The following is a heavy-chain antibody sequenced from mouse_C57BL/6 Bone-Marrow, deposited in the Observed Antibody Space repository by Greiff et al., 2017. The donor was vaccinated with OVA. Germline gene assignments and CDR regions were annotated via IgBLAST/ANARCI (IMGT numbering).Heavy chain of an antibody. J-gene: IGHJ4*01. V-gene: IGHV1-59*01. CDR1: GYTFTSYW. CDR2: IDPSDSYT. D-gene: IGHD1-1*01. CDR3: AREDTTVVANYAMDY. Sequence: QVHVKQPGAELVRPGTSVKLSCKASGYTFTSYWMHWVKQRPGQGLEWIGVIDPSDSYTNYNQKFKGKATLTVDTSSSTAYMQLSSLTSEDSAVYYCAREDTTVVANYAMDYWGQGTSVTVSS.